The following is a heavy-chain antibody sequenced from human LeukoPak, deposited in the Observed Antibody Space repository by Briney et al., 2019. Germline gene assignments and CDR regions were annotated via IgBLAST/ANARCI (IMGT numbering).Heavy chain of an antibody. CDR1: GFTFDDYG. CDR3: ARGYYDILTGYSPRGAFDI. D-gene: IGHD3-9*01. CDR2: INWNGGST. V-gene: IGHV3-20*01. Sequence: GGSLRLSCGASGFTFDDYGMSWVRQAPGKGLEWVSGINWNGGSTGYADSVKGRFTISRDNAKNSLYLQMNSLRAEDTALYHCARGYYDILTGYSPRGAFDIWGQGTMVTVSS. J-gene: IGHJ3*02.